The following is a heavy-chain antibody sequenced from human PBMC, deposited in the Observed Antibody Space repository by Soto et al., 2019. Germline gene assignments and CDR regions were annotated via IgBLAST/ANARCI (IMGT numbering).Heavy chain of an antibody. V-gene: IGHV3-30-3*01. D-gene: IGHD5-12*01. CDR3: ARERSGYVRSGWFDP. Sequence: QVQLVESGGGVVQPGRSMRLSCAASGFTFSSYAMHWVRQAPGKGLEWVAVISYDGSNKYYADSVKGRFTISRDNSKNTLYLQMNSLRAEDTAVYYCARERSGYVRSGWFDPWGQRTLVTVSS. J-gene: IGHJ5*02. CDR2: ISYDGSNK. CDR1: GFTFSSYA.